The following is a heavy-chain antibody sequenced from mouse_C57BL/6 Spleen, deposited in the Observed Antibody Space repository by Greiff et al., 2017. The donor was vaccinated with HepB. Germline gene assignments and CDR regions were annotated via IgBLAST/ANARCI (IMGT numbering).Heavy chain of an antibody. CDR2: ISSGSSTI. J-gene: IGHJ3*01. CDR3: ARGGYGSSYEGAWFAY. Sequence: EVQGVESGGGLVKPGGSLKLSCAASGFTFSDYGMHWVRQAPEKGLEWVAYISSGSSTIYYADTVKGRFTISRDNAKNTLFLQMTSLRSEDTAMYYCARGGYGSSYEGAWFAYWGQGTLVTVSA. CDR1: GFTFSDYG. D-gene: IGHD1-1*01. V-gene: IGHV5-17*01.